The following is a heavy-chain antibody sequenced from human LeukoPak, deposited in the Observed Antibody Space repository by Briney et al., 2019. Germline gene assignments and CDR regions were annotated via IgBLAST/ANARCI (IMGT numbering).Heavy chain of an antibody. CDR2: ISAYNDNT. D-gene: IGHD3-22*01. J-gene: IGHJ3*02. V-gene: IGHV1-18*01. Sequence: ASVKVSCKASGYTFTSYGISWVRQAPGQGLEWMGWISAYNDNTNYAQKLQGRVTMTTDTSTSTAYMELRSLRSDDTAVYYCARIARSGYYLDAFDIWGQGTMVTVSS. CDR3: ARIARSGYYLDAFDI. CDR1: GYTFTSYG.